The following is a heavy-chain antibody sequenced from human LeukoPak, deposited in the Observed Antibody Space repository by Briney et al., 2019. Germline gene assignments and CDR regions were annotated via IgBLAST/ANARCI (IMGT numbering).Heavy chain of an antibody. V-gene: IGHV1-69*05. CDR3: ARELPKYCSSTSCADY. J-gene: IGHJ4*02. CDR2: IIPIFGTA. D-gene: IGHD2-2*01. CDR1: GGTFSSYA. Sequence: SVKVSCKASGGTFSSYAISWVRQAPGQGLEWMGRIIPIFGTANYAQKFQGRVTITTDESTSTAYMELSSLRSEDTAVYYCARELPKYCSSTSCADYWGQGTLVTVSS.